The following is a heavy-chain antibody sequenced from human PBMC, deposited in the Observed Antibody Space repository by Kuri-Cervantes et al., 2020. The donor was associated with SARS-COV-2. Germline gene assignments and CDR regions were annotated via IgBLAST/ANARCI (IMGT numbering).Heavy chain of an antibody. V-gene: IGHV3-48*02. CDR2: ISSSSSTI. CDR1: GFTFSSYS. Sequence: GESLKISCAASGFTFSSYSMHWVRQAPGKGLEWVSYISSSSSTIYYADSVKGRFTISRDNAKNSLYLQMNSLRDEDTAVYYCARDRGRITIIVVVRDNDAFDIWGQGTMVTVSS. D-gene: IGHD3-22*01. CDR3: ARDRGRITIIVVVRDNDAFDI. J-gene: IGHJ3*02.